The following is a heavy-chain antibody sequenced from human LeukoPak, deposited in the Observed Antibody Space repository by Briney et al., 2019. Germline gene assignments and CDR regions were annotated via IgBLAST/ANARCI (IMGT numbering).Heavy chain of an antibody. V-gene: IGHV1-46*01. CDR3: ARDPSYDILTGYYYSRDAFDI. Sequence: ASVKVSCKASGYTFTGYYMHWVRQAPGQGLEWMGIINPSGGSTSYAQKFQGRVTMTRDTSTSTVYMELSSLRSEDTAVYYCARDPSYDILTGYYYSRDAFDIWGQGTMVTVSS. D-gene: IGHD3-9*01. CDR2: INPSGGST. J-gene: IGHJ3*02. CDR1: GYTFTGYY.